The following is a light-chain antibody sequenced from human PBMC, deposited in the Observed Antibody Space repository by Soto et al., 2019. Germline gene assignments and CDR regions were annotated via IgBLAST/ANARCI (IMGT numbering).Light chain of an antibody. Sequence: EIVLTQSPATLSLSPGERATLSCRASQSVSSYLAWYQQKPGQAPRLLIYDASNRATGIPARFSGSGSGTDFTLTISSLEPEEFAVYYCQQRWGPFGPGTKVDIK. CDR3: QQRWGP. V-gene: IGKV3-11*01. CDR2: DAS. CDR1: QSVSSY. J-gene: IGKJ3*01.